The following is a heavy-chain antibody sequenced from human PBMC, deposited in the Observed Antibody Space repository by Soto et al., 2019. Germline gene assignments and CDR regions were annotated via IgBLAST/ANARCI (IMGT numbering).Heavy chain of an antibody. CDR3: ARQGDSRLEVVTPNLHYYYYGLDV. Sequence: PGESLKISCKGSGYSFTSHWIGWVRQMTGKGLEWMGIIYPGDSDSRYSPSFQGQVTISADKSISTAYLQWSSLKASDTAMYYCARQGDSRLEVVTPNLHYYYYGLDVWGQGTTVTVSS. V-gene: IGHV5-51*01. CDR1: GYSFTSHW. J-gene: IGHJ6*02. D-gene: IGHD2-21*02. CDR2: IYPGDSDS.